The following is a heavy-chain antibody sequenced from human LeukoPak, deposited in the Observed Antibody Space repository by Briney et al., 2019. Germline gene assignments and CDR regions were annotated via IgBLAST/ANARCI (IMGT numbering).Heavy chain of an antibody. V-gene: IGHV1-2*02. Sequence: ASVKVSCKAFGYTFTDYYMHWVRQAPGQGLEWMGWINPNSGGTNYAQKFQGRVTMTRDTSISTAYMELSRLRSDDTAVYYCARALLGYCSSTSCYLFGYWFDPWGQGTLVTVSS. CDR3: ARALLGYCSSTSCYLFGYWFDP. J-gene: IGHJ5*02. D-gene: IGHD2-2*01. CDR2: INPNSGGT. CDR1: GYTFTDYY.